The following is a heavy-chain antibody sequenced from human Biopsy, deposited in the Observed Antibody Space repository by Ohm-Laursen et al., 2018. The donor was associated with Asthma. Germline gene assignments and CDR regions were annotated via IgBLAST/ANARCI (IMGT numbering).Heavy chain of an antibody. J-gene: IGHJ5*02. CDR3: ARTTYCDDGFDP. V-gene: IGHV4-31*03. CDR1: GGSINIGDYY. CDR2: IYYSGST. Sequence: SQTLSLTCTVSGGSINIGDYYWSWIRQHPVTGLEWIGYIYYSGSTYYNPSLKSRVSISLDTSKNQFSLSLTSVTAADTAVYYCARTTYCDDGFDPWGQGTLVTVSS. D-gene: IGHD4-17*01.